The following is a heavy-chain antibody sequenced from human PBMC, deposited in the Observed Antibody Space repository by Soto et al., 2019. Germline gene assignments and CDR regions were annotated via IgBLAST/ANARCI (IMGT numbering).Heavy chain of an antibody. CDR3: ARDRGYSDSFDI. CDR1: GFPFGPFY. D-gene: IGHD2-21*01. Sequence: EVQLVESGGGLIQPGESLRLSCAASGFPFGPFYMHWVRQAPGKGLEWVSHITGDGTTTVYADSVKGRFTISRDNAKNTLYLQMTSLRAEDTAVYYCARDRGYSDSFDIWGQGTMVTVSS. V-gene: IGHV3-74*01. CDR2: ITGDGTTT. J-gene: IGHJ3*02.